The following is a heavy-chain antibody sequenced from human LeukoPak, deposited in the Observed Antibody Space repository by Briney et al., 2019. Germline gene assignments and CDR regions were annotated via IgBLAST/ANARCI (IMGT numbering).Heavy chain of an antibody. CDR2: INSNNGNT. CDR1: GYTFTSYG. CDR3: ARDFAVTTQKYYYYYGMDV. Sequence: ASVKVSCKASGYTFTSYGISWVRQAPGQGPEWMGWINSNNGNTNYEQKFQGRVTMTTDTSTSTAYMELRSLRSDDTAVYYCARDFAVTTQKYYYYYGMDVWGQGTTVTVSS. J-gene: IGHJ6*02. D-gene: IGHD4-11*01. V-gene: IGHV1-18*01.